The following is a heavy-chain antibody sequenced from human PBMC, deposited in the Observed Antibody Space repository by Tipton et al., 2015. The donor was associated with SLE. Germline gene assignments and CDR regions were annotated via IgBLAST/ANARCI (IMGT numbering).Heavy chain of an antibody. CDR2: LYTSGTI. Sequence: TLSLTCTVSGGSITSGSYFYNWIRQPAWKGLAWIGRLYTSGTIDYNPSLKSQVTISRDTSKNEVSLSLTSVTAADTAIYFCARFLHLPGGFDRWGQGTLVTVSS. J-gene: IGHJ4*02. V-gene: IGHV4-61*02. CDR1: GGSITSGSYF. D-gene: IGHD2-15*01. CDR3: ARFLHLPGGFDR.